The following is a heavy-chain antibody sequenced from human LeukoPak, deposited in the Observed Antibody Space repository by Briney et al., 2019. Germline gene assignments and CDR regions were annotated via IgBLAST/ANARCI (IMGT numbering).Heavy chain of an antibody. CDR1: GGSIGRSSYY. V-gene: IGHV4-39*07. CDR3: AREPRTYYYGSGSYFADLGYYYYYYMDV. Sequence: SETLSLTCIVSGGSIGRSSYYWGWIRQPPGKGLEWIGNIYYSGTTYYNPSLKSRVTISVDMSKNQFSLKLSSVTAADTAMYYCAREPRTYYYGSGSYFADLGYYYYYYMDVWGKGTTVTISS. D-gene: IGHD3-10*01. J-gene: IGHJ6*03. CDR2: IYYSGTT.